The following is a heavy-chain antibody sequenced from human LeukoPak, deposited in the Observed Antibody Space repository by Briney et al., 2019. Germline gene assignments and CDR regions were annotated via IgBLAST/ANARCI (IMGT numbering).Heavy chain of an antibody. D-gene: IGHD3-3*01. CDR1: GFTFSSYA. CDR2: ISSNGGST. Sequence: GGSLRLSCSASGFTFSSYAMHWVRQAPGKGLEYVSAISSNGGSTYYADSVKGRFTISRDNSKNTLYLQMSSLRAEDTAVYYCVKVGVRLALRATPWYYFDYWGQGTLVSVSS. V-gene: IGHV3-64D*09. CDR3: VKVGVRLALRATPWYYFDY. J-gene: IGHJ4*02.